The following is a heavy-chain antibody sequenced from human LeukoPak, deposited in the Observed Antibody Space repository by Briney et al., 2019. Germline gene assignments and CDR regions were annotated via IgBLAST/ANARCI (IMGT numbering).Heavy chain of an antibody. D-gene: IGHD4-17*01. CDR2: IFYSGST. V-gene: IGHV4-39*01. J-gene: IGHJ3*02. Sequence: SETLSLTCTVSGGSMSSSTYHWGWIRQPPGKGLEWIGSIFYSGSTYHNPSLKSRVTISVDTSKNQFSLKLSSVTAADTAVYYCARRATVTTSLYVFDIWGQGTMVTVSS. CDR1: GGSMSSSTYH. CDR3: ARRATVTTSLYVFDI.